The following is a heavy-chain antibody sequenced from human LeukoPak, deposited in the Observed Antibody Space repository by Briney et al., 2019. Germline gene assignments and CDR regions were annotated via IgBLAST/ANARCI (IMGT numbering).Heavy chain of an antibody. CDR3: AALDATDVDY. Sequence: PGGSLRLSCSASGFTFSSYGMHWVRQAPGKGLKFVSSITSDGGGTYYADSVKGRFSISRDNAKNTLYLQMASQRAEDTALYYCAALDATDVDYWGQGTLVTVSS. CDR1: GFTFSSYG. CDR2: ITSDGGGT. D-gene: IGHD2-15*01. J-gene: IGHJ4*02. V-gene: IGHV3-64D*09.